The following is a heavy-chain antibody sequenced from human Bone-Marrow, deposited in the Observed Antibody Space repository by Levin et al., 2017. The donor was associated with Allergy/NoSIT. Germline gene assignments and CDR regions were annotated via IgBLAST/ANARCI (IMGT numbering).Heavy chain of an antibody. CDR2: IYHSGST. J-gene: IGHJ4*02. Sequence: SETLSLTCAVSGYSISSGYYWGWIRQPPGKGLEWIGSIYHSGSTYYNPSLKSRVTISVDTSKNQFSLKLSSVTAADTAVYYCARGPTVTESEFDYWGQGTLVTVSS. V-gene: IGHV4-38-2*01. CDR1: GYSISSGYY. D-gene: IGHD4-17*01. CDR3: ARGPTVTESEFDY.